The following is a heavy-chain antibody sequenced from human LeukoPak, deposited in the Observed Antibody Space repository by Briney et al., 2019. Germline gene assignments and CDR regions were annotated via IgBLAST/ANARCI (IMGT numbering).Heavy chain of an antibody. CDR2: IYYSGST. V-gene: IGHV4-59*01. Sequence: PSETLSLTCTVPGGSISTYYWSWIRQPPGKGLEWIGYIYYSGSTKYNPSLKSRVTLSVDMSRNHFSLKLSSVTVADTAVYYCARDYGGKFDYWGRGTLVTVSS. CDR1: GGSISTYY. D-gene: IGHD4-23*01. CDR3: ARDYGGKFDY. J-gene: IGHJ4*02.